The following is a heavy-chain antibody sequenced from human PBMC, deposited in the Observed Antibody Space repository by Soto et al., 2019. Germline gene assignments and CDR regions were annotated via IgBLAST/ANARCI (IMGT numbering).Heavy chain of an antibody. J-gene: IGHJ4*02. V-gene: IGHV3-48*01. CDR1: GFTFSSYS. D-gene: IGHD2-15*01. CDR2: ISSSSSTI. CDR3: ARLILENYCSGGSCPDY. Sequence: SGGSLRLSCAASGFTFSSYSMNWVRQAPGKGLEWVSYISSSSSTIYYADSVKGRFTISRDNAKNSLYLQMNSLRAEDTAVYYCARLILENYCSGGSCPDYWGRGTLVTVSS.